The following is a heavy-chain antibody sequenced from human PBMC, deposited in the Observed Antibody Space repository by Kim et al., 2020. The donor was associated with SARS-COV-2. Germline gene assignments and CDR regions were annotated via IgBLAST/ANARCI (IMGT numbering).Heavy chain of an antibody. CDR3: AREHYYGSGSYYNVFDY. D-gene: IGHD3-10*01. CDR2: ISYDGSNK. CDR1: GFTFSSYA. Sequence: GGSLRLSCAASGFTFSSYAMHWVRQAPGKGLEWVAVISYDGSNKYYADSVKGRFTISRDNSKNTLYLQMNSLRAEDTAVYYCAREHYYGSGSYYNVFDYWGQGTLVTVSS. V-gene: IGHV3-30*04. J-gene: IGHJ4*02.